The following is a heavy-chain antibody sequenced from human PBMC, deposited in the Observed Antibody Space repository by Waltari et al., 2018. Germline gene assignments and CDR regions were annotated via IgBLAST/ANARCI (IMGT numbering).Heavy chain of an antibody. Sequence: QVQLQESGPGLVKPSETLSLICTVSGCSINTHYWSWIRQPPGKGLEWIGYMYFSGGAKYNPTRRSRVNMPVDTSKNEVYLKLTSVTAADTDVYYCARECVGGFDIWGQGTTSTVSS. D-gene: IGHD2-21*01. CDR2: MYFSGGA. CDR1: GCSINTHY. CDR3: ARECVGGFDI. J-gene: IGHJ3*02. V-gene: IGHV4-59*11.